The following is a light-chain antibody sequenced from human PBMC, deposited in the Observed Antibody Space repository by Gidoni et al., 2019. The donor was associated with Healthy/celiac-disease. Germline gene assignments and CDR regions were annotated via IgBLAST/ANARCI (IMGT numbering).Light chain of an antibody. CDR1: QSVSSY. V-gene: IGKV3-11*01. J-gene: IGKJ1*01. CDR3: QQRSNWPPT. Sequence: EIVLTQSPATLTLSPGERATLSCRASQSVSSYLAWYQQKPGQAPRLLIYDASNRATGIPARFSGSEAGTDFTLTISSREPEDFAVYYCQQRSNWPPTFGQGTKVEIK. CDR2: DAS.